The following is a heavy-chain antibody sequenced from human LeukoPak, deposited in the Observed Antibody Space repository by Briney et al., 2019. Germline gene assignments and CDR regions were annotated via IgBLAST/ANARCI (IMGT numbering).Heavy chain of an antibody. CDR1: GGSMSSSSHY. CDR2: IYFDGNT. V-gene: IGHV4-39*01. Sequence: SETLSLTCTVSGGSMSSSSHYWGWIRQPPGKGLEWIGTIYFDGNTFYNPSLKSRVTLSVDMSKSQFSLRLASVTAADTAIYYCAAENGNFWIGYHYFEDWGQGSLFSVSS. D-gene: IGHD3-3*01. J-gene: IGHJ4*02. CDR3: AAENGNFWIGYHYFED.